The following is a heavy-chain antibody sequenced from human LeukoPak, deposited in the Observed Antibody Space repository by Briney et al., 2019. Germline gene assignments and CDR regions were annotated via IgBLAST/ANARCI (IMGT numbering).Heavy chain of an antibody. CDR2: IYPGDSDT. D-gene: IGHD5-18*01. J-gene: IGHJ4*02. V-gene: IGHV5-51*01. CDR1: GYSFTSYW. CDR3: ARQQVERDTAYDY. Sequence: GESLKISCKGSGYSFTSYWIGWVRQMPGKGLEWMGIIYPGDSDTRYSPSFQGQVTISADKSISTAYLQWSSLKASDTAMYYWARQQVERDTAYDYWGQGTLVTVSS.